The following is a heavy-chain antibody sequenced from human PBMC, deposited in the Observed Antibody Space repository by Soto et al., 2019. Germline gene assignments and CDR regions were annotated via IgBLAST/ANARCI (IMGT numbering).Heavy chain of an antibody. CDR3: ARDLTYYGSGSPSYYFDY. CDR1: GYTFTSYG. V-gene: IGHV1-46*01. J-gene: IGHJ4*02. D-gene: IGHD3-10*01. Sequence: ASVKVSCKASGYTFTSYGISWVRQAPGQGLEWMGIINPSGGSTSYAQKFQGRVTMTRDTSTSTVYMELSSLRSEDTAVYYCARDLTYYGSGSPSYYFDYWGQGTLVTVSS. CDR2: INPSGGST.